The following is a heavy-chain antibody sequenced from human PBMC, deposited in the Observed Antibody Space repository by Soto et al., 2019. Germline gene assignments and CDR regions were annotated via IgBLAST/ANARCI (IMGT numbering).Heavy chain of an antibody. J-gene: IGHJ6*02. CDR1: GFTFTSSA. D-gene: IGHD3-10*01. Sequence: EASVKVSCKASGFTFTSSAVQWVRQARGQRLEWIGWIVVGSGNTNYAQKFQERVTITRDMSTSTAYMELSSLRSEDTAVYYCAAPPPYGSGPWDYYYGMDVWGQGTTVTVSS. CDR2: IVVGSGNT. V-gene: IGHV1-58*01. CDR3: AAPPPYGSGPWDYYYGMDV.